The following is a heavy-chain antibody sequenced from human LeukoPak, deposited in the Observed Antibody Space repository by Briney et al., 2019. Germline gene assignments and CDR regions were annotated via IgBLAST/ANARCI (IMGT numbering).Heavy chain of an antibody. CDR1: GFTFSSYS. Sequence: GGSLRLSCAAAGFTFSSYSMNWARQAPGKGLGWVSYISSSSSTIHYADSVKGRFTISRDNAKNSVYLQMNSLRVEDTATYYCARVVWGQNPYYLDNWGQGTLVTVSS. CDR3: ARVVWGQNPYYLDN. V-gene: IGHV3-48*01. J-gene: IGHJ4*02. D-gene: IGHD3-16*01. CDR2: ISSSSSTI.